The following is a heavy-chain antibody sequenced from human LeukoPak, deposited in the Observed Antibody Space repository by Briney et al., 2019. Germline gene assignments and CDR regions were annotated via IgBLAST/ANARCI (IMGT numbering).Heavy chain of an antibody. CDR2: ISWNSGSI. V-gene: IGHV3-9*01. Sequence: SLRLSCAASGFTFDDYAMHWVRQAPGKGLEWVSGISWNSGSIGYADSVKGRFTISRDNAKNSLYLQMNSLRAEDTALYYCAKDRPGSGSYLHYWGQGTLVTVSS. CDR3: AKDRPGSGSYLHY. J-gene: IGHJ4*02. CDR1: GFTFDDYA. D-gene: IGHD1-26*01.